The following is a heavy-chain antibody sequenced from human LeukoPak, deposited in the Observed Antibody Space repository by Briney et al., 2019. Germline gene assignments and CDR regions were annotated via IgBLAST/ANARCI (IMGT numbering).Heavy chain of an antibody. J-gene: IGHJ3*02. CDR2: ISGSGGST. D-gene: IGHD5-18*01. Sequence: GGSLRLSCAASGFTFSSYAMSCVRQAPGKGLEWVSAISGSGGSTYYADSVKGRFTISRDNSKNTLYLQMNSLRAEDAAVYYRAKDTWIQLWLRAFDIWGQGTMVTVSS. CDR3: AKDTWIQLWLRAFDI. CDR1: GFTFSSYA. V-gene: IGHV3-23*01.